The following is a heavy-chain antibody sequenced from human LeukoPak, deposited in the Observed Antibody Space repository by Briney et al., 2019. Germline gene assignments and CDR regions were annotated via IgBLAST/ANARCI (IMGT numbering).Heavy chain of an antibody. J-gene: IGHJ4*02. CDR2: INPNSGGT. CDR3: ARDYCSSTSCSYYFDY. Sequence: GASVKVSCKASGYTFTGYYMHWVRQAPGQGLEWMGRINPNSGGTNYAQKFQGRVTMTTDTSTSTAYMELRSLRSDDTAVYYCARDYCSSTSCSYYFDYWGQGTLVTVSS. V-gene: IGHV1-2*06. CDR1: GYTFTGYY. D-gene: IGHD2-2*01.